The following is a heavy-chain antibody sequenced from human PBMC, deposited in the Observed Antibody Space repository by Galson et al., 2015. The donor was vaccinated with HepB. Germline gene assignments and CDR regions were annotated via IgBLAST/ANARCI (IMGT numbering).Heavy chain of an antibody. J-gene: IGHJ4*02. V-gene: IGHV6-1*01. CDR3: ARAWTSRPSTRQTDHFDY. D-gene: IGHD1-1*01. CDR2: TYYRSQWYS. Sequence: CAISGDSVSSRTASWNWIGQSPSRGLEWLGRTYYRSQWYSKYSASVRGRMTISPDTSENQFSLHLSSVTPEDTAIYFCARAWTSRPSTRQTDHFDYWGQGTLVTVSS. CDR1: GDSVSSRTAS.